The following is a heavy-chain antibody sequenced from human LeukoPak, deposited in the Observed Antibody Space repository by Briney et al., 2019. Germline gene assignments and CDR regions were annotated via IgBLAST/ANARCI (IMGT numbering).Heavy chain of an antibody. CDR3: ARDSDYGDYYYYGMDV. J-gene: IGHJ6*02. D-gene: IGHD4-17*01. Sequence: GGSLRLSCVASGFTFNHYGMNWVRQAPGKGLEWVSIISGSGDSAFYADSVKGRFTISRDNSKNTLYLQMNSLRAEDTAVYYCARDSDYGDYYYYGMDVWGQGTTVTVSS. CDR1: GFTFNHYG. V-gene: IGHV3-23*01. CDR2: ISGSGDSA.